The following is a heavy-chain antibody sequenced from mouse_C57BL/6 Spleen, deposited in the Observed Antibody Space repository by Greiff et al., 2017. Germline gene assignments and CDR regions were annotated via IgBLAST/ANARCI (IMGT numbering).Heavy chain of an antibody. V-gene: IGHV1-52*01. Sequence: VQLQQPGAELVRPGSSVKLSCKASGYTFTSYWMHWVKQRPIQGLEWIGNIDPSDSETHYTQKFKDKATLTVDKSSSTAYMQLSSLTSEDSAVYYCARELGNYWGQGTTLTVSA. CDR1: GYTFTSYW. CDR2: IDPSDSET. CDR3: ARELGNY. J-gene: IGHJ2*01. D-gene: IGHD4-1*01.